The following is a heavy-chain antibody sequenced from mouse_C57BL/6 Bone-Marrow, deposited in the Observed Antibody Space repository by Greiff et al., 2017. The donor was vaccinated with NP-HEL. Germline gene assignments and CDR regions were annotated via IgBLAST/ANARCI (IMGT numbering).Heavy chain of an antibody. Sequence: QVQLQQPGAELVRPGTSVKLSCKASGYTFTSYWMHWVKQRPGQGLEWIGLIDPSDSYTNYNQKFKGKATLTVDTSSSTAYMQLSSLTSEDSAVYYCARDGYYYYFDYWGQGTTLTVSS. J-gene: IGHJ2*01. D-gene: IGHD2-3*01. V-gene: IGHV1-59*01. CDR1: GYTFTSYW. CDR3: ARDGYYYYFDY. CDR2: IDPSDSYT.